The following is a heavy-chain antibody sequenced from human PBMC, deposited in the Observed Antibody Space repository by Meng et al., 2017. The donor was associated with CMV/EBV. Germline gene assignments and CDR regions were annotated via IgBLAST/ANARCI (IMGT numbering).Heavy chain of an antibody. CDR3: ARDSRLWSNYCYYGMDV. D-gene: IGHD4/OR15-4a*01. Sequence: GGSLRLSCAAAGFTFSSNCMNWVRQAPGKGLGWVSYISSSSSTIYYADSVKGRFTISRDNAKNALYLQMNSLRAEDTAVYYCARDSRLWSNYCYYGMDVWGQGTTVTVSS. J-gene: IGHJ6*02. CDR1: GFTFSSNC. V-gene: IGHV3-48*04. CDR2: ISSSSSTI.